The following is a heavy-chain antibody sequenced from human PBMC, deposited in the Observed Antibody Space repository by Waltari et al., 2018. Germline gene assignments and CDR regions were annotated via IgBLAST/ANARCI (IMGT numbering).Heavy chain of an antibody. J-gene: IGHJ4*02. Sequence: EVQLLASGGGLVQPGGSLRLSCAASGFTFSRCTMSWVRQAPGKGLEWVSAISGSGGSTYYADSVKGRFTISRDNSKNTLYLQMNSLRAEDTAVYYCAKVVSSSWYLDYWGQGTLVTVSS. V-gene: IGHV3-23*01. CDR3: AKVVSSSWYLDY. CDR1: GFTFSRCT. D-gene: IGHD6-13*01. CDR2: ISGSGGST.